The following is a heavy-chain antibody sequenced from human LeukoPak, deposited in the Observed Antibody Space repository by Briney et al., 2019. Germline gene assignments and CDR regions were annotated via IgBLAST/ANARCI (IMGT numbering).Heavy chain of an antibody. CDR3: AKHAIGITMIVVVYFDY. CDR1: GFTFSSYA. V-gene: IGHV3-23*01. D-gene: IGHD3-22*01. Sequence: GGSLRLSCAASGFTFSSYAMSWVRQAPGKGLERVSAISGSGGSTYYADSVKGRFTISRDNSKNTLYLQMNSLRAEDTAVYYCAKHAIGITMIVVVYFDYWGQGTLVTVSS. J-gene: IGHJ4*02. CDR2: ISGSGGST.